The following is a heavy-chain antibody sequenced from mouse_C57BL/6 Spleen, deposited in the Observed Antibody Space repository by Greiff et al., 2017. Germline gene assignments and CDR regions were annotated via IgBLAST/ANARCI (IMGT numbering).Heavy chain of an antibody. J-gene: IGHJ2*01. CDR3: AREGITTVVDY. Sequence: QVQLQQPGPELVRPGTSVKLSCKASGYTFTSYWMHWVKQRPGQGLEWIGVIDPSDSYTNYNQKFKGKATLTVDTSSSTAYMQLSSLTSEDSAVYYCAREGITTVVDYWGQGTTLTVSS. CDR2: IDPSDSYT. CDR1: GYTFTSYW. D-gene: IGHD1-1*01. V-gene: IGHV1-59*01.